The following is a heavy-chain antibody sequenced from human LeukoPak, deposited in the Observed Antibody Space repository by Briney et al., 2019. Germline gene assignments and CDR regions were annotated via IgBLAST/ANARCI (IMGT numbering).Heavy chain of an antibody. CDR2: ISGSGGST. CDR1: GFTFSSYA. CDR3: AKGGQLLTVGYMDV. J-gene: IGHJ6*03. Sequence: GGSLRLSCAASGFTFSSYAMSWVRQAPGKGLEWVSAISGSGGSTYYADSVKGRFTISRDNSKNTLYLQMNSLRAEDAAVYYCAKGGQLLTVGYMDVWGKGTTVTVSS. V-gene: IGHV3-23*01. D-gene: IGHD2-2*01.